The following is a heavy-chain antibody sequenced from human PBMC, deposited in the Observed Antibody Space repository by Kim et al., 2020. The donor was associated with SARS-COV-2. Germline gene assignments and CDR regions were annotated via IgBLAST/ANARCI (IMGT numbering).Heavy chain of an antibody. Sequence: TYYADSVKGRFTISRDNSKNTLYLQMNSLRAEDTAVYYCAKDQALDAFDIWGQGTMVTVSS. D-gene: IGHD6-6*01. CDR3: AKDQALDAFDI. V-gene: IGHV3-23*01. CDR2: T. J-gene: IGHJ3*02.